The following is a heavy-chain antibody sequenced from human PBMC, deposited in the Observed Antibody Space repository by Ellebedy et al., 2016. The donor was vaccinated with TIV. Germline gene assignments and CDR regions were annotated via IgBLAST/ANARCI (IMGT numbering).Heavy chain of an antibody. V-gene: IGHV3-30-3*02. D-gene: IGHD3-10*01. CDR2: ISYDGSNK. CDR1: GFTFSSYA. J-gene: IGHJ2*01. CDR3: AKTGVYYGSGYFDL. Sequence: GESLKISXAASGFTFSSYAMHWVRQAPGKGLEWVAVISYDGSNKYYADSVKGRFTISRDNSKNTLYLQMNSLRAEDTAVYYCAKTGVYYGSGYFDLWGRGTLVTVSS.